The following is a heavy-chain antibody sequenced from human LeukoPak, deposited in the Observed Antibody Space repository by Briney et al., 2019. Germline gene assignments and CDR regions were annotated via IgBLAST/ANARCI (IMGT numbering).Heavy chain of an antibody. CDR3: ARAPVVPAATLYFDY. V-gene: IGHV3-21*01. J-gene: IGHJ4*02. CDR2: ISSSSSYI. D-gene: IGHD2-2*01. Sequence: GGSLRLSCAASGFTFSSYSMNWVRQAPGKGLEWVSSISSSSSYIYYADSVKGRFTISRDNSKNTLYLQMNSLRAEDTAVYYCARAPVVPAATLYFDYWGQGTLVTVSS. CDR1: GFTFSSYS.